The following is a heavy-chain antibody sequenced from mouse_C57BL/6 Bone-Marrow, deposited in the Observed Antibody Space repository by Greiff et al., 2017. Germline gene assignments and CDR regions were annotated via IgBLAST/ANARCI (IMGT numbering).Heavy chain of an antibody. J-gene: IGHJ1*03. Sequence: EVNLVESGGGLVQPGGSLKLSCAASGFTFSDYYMYWVRQTPEKRLEWVAYISNGGGSTYYPDTVKGRFTISRDNAKNTLYLQMSRLKSEDTAMYYCARHGLHAWYFDVWGTGTTVTVSS. CDR1: GFTFSDYY. CDR2: ISNGGGST. CDR3: ARHGLHAWYFDV. V-gene: IGHV5-12*01.